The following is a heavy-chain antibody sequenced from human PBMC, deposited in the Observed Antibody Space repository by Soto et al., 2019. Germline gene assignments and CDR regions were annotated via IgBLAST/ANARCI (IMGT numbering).Heavy chain of an antibody. J-gene: IGHJ4*02. V-gene: IGHV1-18*01. CDR1: GYIFTAYG. CDR2: VSTNDDRT. D-gene: IGHD3-22*01. Sequence: ASVKVSCKTSGYIFTAYGLAWLRQAPGQRPELMGWVSTNDDRTNYAQKFQGRVTMTTDRSTTTTSMELRSLRPDDTAVYYCARELNTESSAYYSFAFWGQGTLVTVYS. CDR3: ARELNTESSAYYSFAF.